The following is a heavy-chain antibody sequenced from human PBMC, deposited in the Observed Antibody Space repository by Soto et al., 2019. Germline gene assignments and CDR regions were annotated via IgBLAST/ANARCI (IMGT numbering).Heavy chain of an antibody. Sequence: QVQLVQSGAEVRKPGASVKVSCKASGYNLNTFDIYWVRQATGHGLEWMGWMNTNSGNTGYAPELHGRVTITRNTSNSTAYMELTSLTSDDTGVYYCAGGNFRYWGQGTLVTVSS. V-gene: IGHV1-8*03. CDR3: AGGNFRY. J-gene: IGHJ4*02. CDR1: GYNLNTFD. CDR2: MNTNSGNT.